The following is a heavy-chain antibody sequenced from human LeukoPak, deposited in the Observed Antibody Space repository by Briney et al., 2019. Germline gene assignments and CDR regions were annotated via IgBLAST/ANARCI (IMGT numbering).Heavy chain of an antibody. D-gene: IGHD3-16*01. J-gene: IGHJ6*03. CDR2: IYISGST. V-gene: IGHV4-4*07. CDR3: ARGGYEYYYMDV. CDR1: GGSIGNYY. Sequence: PSETLSLTCTVSGGSIGNYYWSWIRQPAGKGLEWIGRIYISGSTSYNPSLKSRVTMSVDTYKNQFSLKLSSVTAADTAVYYCARGGYEYYYMDVWGKGATVTVSS.